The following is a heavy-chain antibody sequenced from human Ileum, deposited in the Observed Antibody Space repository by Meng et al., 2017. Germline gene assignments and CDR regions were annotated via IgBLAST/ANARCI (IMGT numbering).Heavy chain of an antibody. D-gene: IGHD3-22*01. CDR3: ARGKEIVTMIVSHWDYFDY. Sequence: RRCRGLLQPWETLAVPGAVHCGSFSRYYWSLIRQPPGKGLEWIGEINHSGRTNYNPSLKSRVTISVDTSKNQFPLKLSSVTAADTAVYYCARGKEIVTMIVSHWDYFDYWGQGTLVTVSS. CDR1: CGSFSRYY. J-gene: IGHJ4*02. V-gene: IGHV4-34*01. CDR2: INHSGRT.